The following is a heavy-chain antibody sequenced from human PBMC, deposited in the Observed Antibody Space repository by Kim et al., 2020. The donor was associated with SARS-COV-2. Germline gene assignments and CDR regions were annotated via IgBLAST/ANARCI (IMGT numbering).Heavy chain of an antibody. CDR2: IKSKTDGGTT. CDR1: GFTFSNAW. CDR3: TTGEARPSSGYYDY. D-gene: IGHD3-22*01. Sequence: GSLRLSCAASGFTFSNAWMSWVRQAPGKGLEWVGRIKSKTDGGTTDYAAPVKGRFTISRDDSKNTLYLQMNSLKTEDTAVYYCTTGEARPSSGYYDYWGQGTLVTVSS. J-gene: IGHJ4*02. V-gene: IGHV3-15*01.